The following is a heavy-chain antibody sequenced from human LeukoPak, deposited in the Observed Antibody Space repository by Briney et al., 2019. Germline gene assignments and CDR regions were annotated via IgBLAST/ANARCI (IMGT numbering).Heavy chain of an antibody. CDR1: GFSFSSFG. Sequence: GGSLTLSCPGSGFSFSSFGMHWARQAPGKGLDGVAFIRNDGSNKYYTDSVKGRFTISRDNSKNTLYLQMNSVGADDTAVYSCAKGGGYSGPGYWGQGTLVTVSS. CDR3: AKGGGYSGPGY. V-gene: IGHV3-30*02. CDR2: IRNDGSNK. D-gene: IGHD5-12*01. J-gene: IGHJ4*02.